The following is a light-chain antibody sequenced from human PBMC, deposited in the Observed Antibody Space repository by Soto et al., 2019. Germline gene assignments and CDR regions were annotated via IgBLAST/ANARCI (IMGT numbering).Light chain of an antibody. CDR2: DAS. CDR1: QSVRNY. Sequence: EIVLTQSPATLSLSPGERATLSCRASQSVRNYLACYQQKPGQAPRHLIYDASNMATGIPGMFSASESGTDFTLTISGLEPEDFAVYYCQQRSKWPWTLGQGTTVEIK. J-gene: IGKJ1*01. V-gene: IGKV3-11*01. CDR3: QQRSKWPWT.